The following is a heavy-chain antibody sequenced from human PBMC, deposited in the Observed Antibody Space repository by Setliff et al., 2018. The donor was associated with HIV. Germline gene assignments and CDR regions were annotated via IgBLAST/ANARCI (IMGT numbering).Heavy chain of an antibody. D-gene: IGHD1-26*01. J-gene: IGHJ3*02. Sequence: ASVKVSCKASGYSFTDYYIHWVRQAPGQGLEWLGIIDPNGGATNNAQKLQGRLTVTTDTSTGTLYMELSNLRSDDSAVYYCARAWGGATDQAFDIWGQGTMVTVSS. CDR1: GYSFTDYY. V-gene: IGHV1-46*01. CDR2: IDPNGGAT. CDR3: ARAWGGATDQAFDI.